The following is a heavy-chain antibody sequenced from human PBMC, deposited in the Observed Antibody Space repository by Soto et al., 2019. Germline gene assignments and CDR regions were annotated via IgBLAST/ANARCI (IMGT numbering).Heavy chain of an antibody. Sequence: QVQLVQSGAEVKKPGASVTVSCKASGYTFTSHDINWVRQTTGQGLEWMGWMSPNNGHTGYAQNFQGSVSMTMNTSISTAYMEVTGLKSDDTAVYYCARRQNHDHAWYFDLWGRGTPLTVSS. CDR2: MSPNNGHT. V-gene: IGHV1-8*01. CDR1: GYTFTSHD. J-gene: IGHJ2*01. CDR3: ARRQNHDHAWYFDL.